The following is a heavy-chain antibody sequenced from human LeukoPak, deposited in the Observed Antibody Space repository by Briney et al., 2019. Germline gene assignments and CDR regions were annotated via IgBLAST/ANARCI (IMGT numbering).Heavy chain of an antibody. CDR2: IKQDGSEK. CDR1: GFTFSSYW. Sequence: GGSLRLSCAASGFTFSSYWMSWVRQAPGKGLEWVANIKQDGSEKYYVDSVKGRFTISRDNAKNSLYLQMNSLRAEDTAVYYSARWVYHCTNGVCYPPRYFDYWGQGTLVTVSS. CDR3: ARWVYHCTNGVCYPPRYFDY. J-gene: IGHJ4*02. D-gene: IGHD2-8*01. V-gene: IGHV3-7*01.